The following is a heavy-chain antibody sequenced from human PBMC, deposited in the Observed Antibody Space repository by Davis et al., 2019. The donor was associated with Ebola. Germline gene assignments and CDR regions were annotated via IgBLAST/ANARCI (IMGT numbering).Heavy chain of an antibody. Sequence: SVKVSCKASGGISSSYAISRGRQAPGQGLEWMGGIIPIFGTASYAQKFQGRVTIIADESTTTAYMELSSLRSEDTAVYYCARSNTVVTPKDFDYWGQGTLVTVSS. D-gene: IGHD4-23*01. CDR3: ARSNTVVTPKDFDY. CDR1: GGISSSYA. J-gene: IGHJ4*02. V-gene: IGHV1-69*13. CDR2: IIPIFGTA.